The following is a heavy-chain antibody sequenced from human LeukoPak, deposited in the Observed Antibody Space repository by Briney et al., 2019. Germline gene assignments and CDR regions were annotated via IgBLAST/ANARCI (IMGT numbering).Heavy chain of an antibody. Sequence: GGSLRLSCAASGFTFDDYGMSWVRQAPGKGLEWVSGINWNGGSTGYADSVKGRFTISRDNAKNSLYLQMNSLRAEDTALYYCARGPSYSSSWYSIYYYYMDVWGKGTTVTVSS. CDR2: INWNGGST. CDR3: ARGPSYSSSWYSIYYYYMDV. V-gene: IGHV3-20*04. D-gene: IGHD6-13*01. J-gene: IGHJ6*03. CDR1: GFTFDDYG.